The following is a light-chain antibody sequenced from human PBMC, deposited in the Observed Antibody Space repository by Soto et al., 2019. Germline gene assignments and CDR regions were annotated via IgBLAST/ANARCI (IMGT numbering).Light chain of an antibody. J-gene: IGKJ1*01. Sequence: SQMTQSPSTLSGSVGDRVTITCRASQTISSWLAWYQQKPGKAPKLLIYKASTLKSGVPSRFSGSGPGTEFTLTISSLQPDDFATYYCQHYNSYSEAFGQGTKVDIK. CDR2: KAS. CDR3: QHYNSYSEA. CDR1: QTISSW. V-gene: IGKV1-5*03.